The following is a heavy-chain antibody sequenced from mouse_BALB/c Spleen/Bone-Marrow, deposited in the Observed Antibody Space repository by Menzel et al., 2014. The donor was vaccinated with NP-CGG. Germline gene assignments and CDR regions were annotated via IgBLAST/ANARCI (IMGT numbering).Heavy chain of an antibody. CDR3: ARQNYRGAMDY. V-gene: IGHV5-12*02. J-gene: IGHJ4*01. D-gene: IGHD2-14*01. CDR2: ISNGGGST. Sequence: EVKVEAFGGGLVQPGGSLKLSCATSGFTFSDYYMYWVRQTPEKRLEWVAFISNGGGSTYYPDTVKGRFTISRDNAKNTPYLQMSRLKSEDTAMYYCARQNYRGAMDYWGQGTSVTVSS. CDR1: GFTFSDYY.